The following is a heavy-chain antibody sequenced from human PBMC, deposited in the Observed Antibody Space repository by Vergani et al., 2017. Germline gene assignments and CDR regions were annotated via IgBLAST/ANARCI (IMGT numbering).Heavy chain of an antibody. D-gene: IGHD6-6*01. V-gene: IGHV2-5*02. Sequence: QITLKESGPTLVKPTQTLTLTCTFSGFSLSTSGVGVGWIRQPPGKALEWLALIYWDDDKRYSPSLKSRLTITKDTSKNQVVLTMTNMDRVDTATYYCAHGPYSSSSVFFDYWGQGTLVTVSS. CDR3: AHGPYSSSSVFFDY. CDR1: GFSLSTSGVG. J-gene: IGHJ4*02. CDR2: IYWDDDK.